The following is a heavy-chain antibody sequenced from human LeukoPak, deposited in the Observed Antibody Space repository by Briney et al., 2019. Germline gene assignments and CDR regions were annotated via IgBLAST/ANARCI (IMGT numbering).Heavy chain of an antibody. V-gene: IGHV3-30*02. J-gene: IGHJ4*02. Sequence: GGSLRLSCAASGFTFSSYGMHWVRQAPGKGLEWVAFIRYDGSNKYYADSVKGRFTISRDNSKNTLYLQMNSLRAEDTAVYYCAKLLQLSAYYFDYWGQGTLVTVSS. CDR1: GFTFSSYG. D-gene: IGHD1-1*01. CDR3: AKLLQLSAYYFDY. CDR2: IRYDGSNK.